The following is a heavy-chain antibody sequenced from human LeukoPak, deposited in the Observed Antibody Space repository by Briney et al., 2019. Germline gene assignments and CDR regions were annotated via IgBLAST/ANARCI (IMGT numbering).Heavy chain of an antibody. CDR1: GGSISSGGHY. Sequence: SQTLSLTCTVSGGSISSGGHYWSWIRQHPGKGLEWIGYIYYDGSTYYNPSLKSRVTISVDTSKNQFSLKLGSVTAADTAVYYCVRQPAVAGSYLDYWGQGTLVTVSS. CDR3: VRQPAVAGSYLDY. V-gene: IGHV4-31*03. J-gene: IGHJ4*02. D-gene: IGHD6-19*01. CDR2: IYYDGST.